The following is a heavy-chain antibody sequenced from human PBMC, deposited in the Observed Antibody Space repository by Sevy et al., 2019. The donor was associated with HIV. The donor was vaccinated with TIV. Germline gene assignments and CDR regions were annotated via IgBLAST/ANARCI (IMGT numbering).Heavy chain of an antibody. CDR3: VRGDRRWGITRYYIDY. CDR2: ISRSSSYI. D-gene: IGHD3-10*01. Sequence: GGSLRLSCATSGFFFNTYNMNWVRQAPGKGLEWVSSISRSSSYINYADSVKGRFTISRDNAENSLFLQMNSLRAEDTAIYYCVRGDRRWGITRYYIDYWGQGTLVTVSS. J-gene: IGHJ4*02. V-gene: IGHV3-21*01. CDR1: GFFFNTYN.